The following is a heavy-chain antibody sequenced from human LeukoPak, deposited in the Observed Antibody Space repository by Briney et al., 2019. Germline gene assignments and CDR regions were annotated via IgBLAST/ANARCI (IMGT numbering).Heavy chain of an antibody. CDR3: ARDSGSSWYALSHHWFDP. J-gene: IGHJ5*02. Sequence: PGGSLRLSCAASGFSFSSYDMHWVRQAPGKGLEWVAVISYDGSNKYYADSVKGRFTISRDNSENTLYLEMNSLRAGDTAVYYCARDSGSSWYALSHHWFDPWGQGTLVTVSS. V-gene: IGHV3-30*03. CDR1: GFSFSSYD. D-gene: IGHD6-13*01. CDR2: ISYDGSNK.